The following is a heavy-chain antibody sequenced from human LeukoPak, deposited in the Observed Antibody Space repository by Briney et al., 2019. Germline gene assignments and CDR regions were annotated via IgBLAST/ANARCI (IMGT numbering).Heavy chain of an antibody. D-gene: IGHD3-22*01. V-gene: IGHV3-73*01. CDR1: GFTFSGSA. CDR2: IRSTANGYAT. J-gene: IGHJ4*02. Sequence: GGSLRLSCAASGFTFSGSALHWVRQASGKGLEWVGRIRSTANGYATAYAASVKGRFTISRDDSKNTAYLQMNSLKTEDTAVYYCTRGGRYYDSSGYYYWMDYWGQGTLVTVSS. CDR3: TRGGRYYDSSGYYYWMDY.